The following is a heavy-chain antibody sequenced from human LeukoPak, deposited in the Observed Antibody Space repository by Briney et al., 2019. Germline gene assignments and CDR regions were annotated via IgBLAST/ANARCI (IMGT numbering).Heavy chain of an antibody. D-gene: IGHD1-26*01. V-gene: IGHV3-48*04. J-gene: IGHJ4*02. Sequence: GGSLRLSCIASGLVFSNYGMSWVRQAPGKGLEWVSYISSSGITIYYADSVKGRFTISRDNAKNSLYLQMNSLRAEDTAVYYCAKGGANDYWGQGTLVTVSS. CDR3: AKGGANDY. CDR2: ISSSGITI. CDR1: GLVFSNYG.